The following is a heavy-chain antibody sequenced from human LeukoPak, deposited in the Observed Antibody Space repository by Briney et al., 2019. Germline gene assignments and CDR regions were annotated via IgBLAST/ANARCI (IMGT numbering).Heavy chain of an antibody. CDR1: GFTFSSYA. J-gene: IGHJ6*04. Sequence: GGSLRLSCAASGFTFSSYAMSWVRQAPGKGLEWVSAISGGGGSTYYADSVKGRFTISRDNSKNTLFLQMNSLRAEDTAVYYCAELGITMIGGVWGKGTTVTISS. D-gene: IGHD3-10*02. CDR3: AELGITMIGGV. V-gene: IGHV3-23*01. CDR2: ISGGGGST.